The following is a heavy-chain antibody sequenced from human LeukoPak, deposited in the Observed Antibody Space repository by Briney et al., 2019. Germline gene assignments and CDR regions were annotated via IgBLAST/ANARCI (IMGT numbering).Heavy chain of an antibody. CDR1: GFTFSHAW. V-gene: IGHV3-15*01. D-gene: IGHD2-15*01. CDR3: TASMEVSAYFDY. J-gene: IGHJ4*02. CDR2: IKSKTDGGTT. Sequence: GGSLRLSCAASGFTFSHAWMSWVRQAPGKGLEWVGRIKSKTDGGTTDYAAPVKGRFTISRDDSKNTLYLQVNSLKTEDTAVYYCTASMEVSAYFDYWGLGTLVTVSS.